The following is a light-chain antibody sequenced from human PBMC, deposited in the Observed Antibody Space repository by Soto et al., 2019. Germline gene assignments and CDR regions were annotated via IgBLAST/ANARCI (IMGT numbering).Light chain of an antibody. V-gene: IGKV1-39*01. Sequence: DIQMTESPSSLSASLLDGVVITGVSSETIYTHLNWYQQKAGKAPKLLINGGSILQSGVPSRFSGSGYGTDFTLTISSLEPEDFATYYCQQSSRSPITFGQGTRLE. CDR2: GGS. CDR1: ETIYTH. CDR3: QQSSRSPIT. J-gene: IGKJ5*01.